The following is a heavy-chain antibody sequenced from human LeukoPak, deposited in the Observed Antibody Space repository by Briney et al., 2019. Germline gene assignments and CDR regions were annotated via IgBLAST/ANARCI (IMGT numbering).Heavy chain of an antibody. CDR1: GGSISSSSYY. Sequence: SETLSLTCTVSGGSISSSSYYWGWIRQPPGKGLEWIGSIYYSGSTYYNPSLKSRVTISVDTSKNQFSLKLSSVTAADTAVYYCARLGDGYNKVADYWGQGTLVTVSS. J-gene: IGHJ4*02. D-gene: IGHD5-24*01. V-gene: IGHV4-39*01. CDR3: ARLGDGYNKVADY. CDR2: IYYSGST.